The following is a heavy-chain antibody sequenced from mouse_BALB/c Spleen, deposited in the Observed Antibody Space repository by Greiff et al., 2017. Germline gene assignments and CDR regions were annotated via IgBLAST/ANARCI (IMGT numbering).Heavy chain of an antibody. V-gene: IGHV5-4*02. CDR3: ARGGGNYGCYFDY. J-gene: IGHJ2*01. D-gene: IGHD2-1*01. CDR2: ISDGGSYT. CDR1: GFTFSDYY. Sequence: EVHLVESGGGLVKPGGSLKLSCAASGFTFSDYYMYWVRQTPEKRLEWVATISDGGSYTYYPDSVKGRFTISRDNAKNNLYLQMSSLKSEDTAMYYCARGGGNYGCYFDYWGQGTTLTVSS.